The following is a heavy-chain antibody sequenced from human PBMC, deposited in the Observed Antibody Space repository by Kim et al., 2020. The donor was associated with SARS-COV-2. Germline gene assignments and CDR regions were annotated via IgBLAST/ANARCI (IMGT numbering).Heavy chain of an antibody. J-gene: IGHJ3*01. Sequence: PSLKSRVTISVDMSKNQFSLKLSSVTAADTAVYYCARSYYSDSSGYYFGVWGQGTMVTVSS. D-gene: IGHD3-22*01. V-gene: IGHV4-59*01. CDR3: ARSYYSDSSGYYFGV.